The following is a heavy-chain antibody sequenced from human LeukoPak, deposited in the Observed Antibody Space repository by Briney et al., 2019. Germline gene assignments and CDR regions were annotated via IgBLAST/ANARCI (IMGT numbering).Heavy chain of an antibody. CDR1: GGSISSSSYY. CDR2: IYDSGST. V-gene: IGHV4-39*01. J-gene: IGHJ6*02. CDR3: ARGASMTSSWDYYYYGMDV. D-gene: IGHD2-21*02. Sequence: SETLSLTCTVSGGSISSSSYYWGWIRQPPGKGLEWIGSIYDSGSTYYNPSLKSRVTIAVDTSKNQFSLKLSSVTAADTAVYYCARGASMTSSWDYYYYGMDVWGQGTTVSVSS.